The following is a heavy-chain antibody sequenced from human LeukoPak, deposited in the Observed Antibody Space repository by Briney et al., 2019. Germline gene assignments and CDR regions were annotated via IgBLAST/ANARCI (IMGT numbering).Heavy chain of an antibody. V-gene: IGHV1-2*02. D-gene: IGHD5-18*01. CDR3: ARVRGKRGYSYGYKDY. J-gene: IGHJ4*02. CDR2: INPNSGGT. Sequence: GASVKVSCKASGYTFTGYYMHWMRQAPGQGLEGMGWINPNSGGTNYAQKFQGRVTMTRDTSISTAYMELSRLRSDDTGVYYCARVRGKRGYSYGYKDYWGQGTLVTVSS. CDR1: GYTFTGYY.